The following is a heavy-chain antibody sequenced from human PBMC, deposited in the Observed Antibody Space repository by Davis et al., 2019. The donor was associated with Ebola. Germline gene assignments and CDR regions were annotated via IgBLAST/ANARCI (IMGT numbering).Heavy chain of an antibody. J-gene: IGHJ2*01. V-gene: IGHV1-69*10. Sequence: SVTVSCKASVGTFSSYAISWVRQPPGQGLEWMGGIIPILGIANYAQKFQGRVTITADESTSTAYMELSSLRCEDTAVYYCASGLVRGESYWYFDLWGRGTLITVSS. D-gene: IGHD6-6*01. CDR2: IIPILGIA. CDR1: VGTFSSYA. CDR3: ASGLVRGESYWYFDL.